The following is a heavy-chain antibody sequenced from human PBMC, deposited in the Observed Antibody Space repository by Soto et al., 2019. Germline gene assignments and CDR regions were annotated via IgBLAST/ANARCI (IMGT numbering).Heavy chain of an antibody. J-gene: IGHJ6*03. CDR3: ARHRQARPGYYYYYMDV. CDR2: IYHSGST. CDR1: GGSISSGGYY. D-gene: IGHD6-6*01. V-gene: IGHV4-61*08. Sequence: PSETLSLTCTVSGGSISSGGYYWSWIRQHPGKGLEWIGYIYHSGSTNYNPSLKSRVTISVDTSKNQFSLKLSSVTAADTAVYYCARHRQARPGYYYYYMDVWGKGTTVTVSS.